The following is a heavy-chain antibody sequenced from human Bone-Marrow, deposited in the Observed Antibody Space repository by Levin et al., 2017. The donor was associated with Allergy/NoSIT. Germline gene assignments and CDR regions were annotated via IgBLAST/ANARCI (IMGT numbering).Heavy chain of an antibody. CDR3: ARDVTYSTSSVFDY. D-gene: IGHD6-6*01. CDR1: GFTFSSYS. J-gene: IGHJ4*02. V-gene: IGHV3-21*01. Sequence: AGGSLRLSCAASGFTFSSYSMNWVRQAPGKGLEWVSSISSSSSYIYYGDSVKGRFTISRDNAKNSLYLQMNSLRAEDTAVYYCARDVTYSTSSVFDYWGQGTLVTVSS. CDR2: ISSSSSYI.